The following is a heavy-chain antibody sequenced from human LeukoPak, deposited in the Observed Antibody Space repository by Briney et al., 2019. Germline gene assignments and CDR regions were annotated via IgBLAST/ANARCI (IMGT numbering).Heavy chain of an antibody. Sequence: ASVKVSCKASGYTFTAYYLHWVRKAPGQGLEWMGWNNPNSGDTNYERRFQGRVTMTRDTSISTAYMELSRLRSDDTAVYYCARVAAFNDAFDMWGQGTMVTVSA. V-gene: IGHV1-2*02. CDR1: GYTFTAYY. J-gene: IGHJ3*02. D-gene: IGHD2-15*01. CDR3: ARVAAFNDAFDM. CDR2: NNPNSGDT.